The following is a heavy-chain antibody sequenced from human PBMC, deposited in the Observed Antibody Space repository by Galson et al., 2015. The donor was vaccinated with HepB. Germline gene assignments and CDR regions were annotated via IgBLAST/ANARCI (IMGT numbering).Heavy chain of an antibody. D-gene: IGHD6-19*01. V-gene: IGHV4-38-2*02. Sequence: ETLSLTCTVSGYSISSGYYWGWIRQPPGKGLEWIGSVYHSGSTYYNPSLKSRVTISVDTSKNQFSLKLSSVTAADTAVYYCARGSSSGWYFAPPFFDYWGQGTLVTVSS. J-gene: IGHJ4*02. CDR1: GYSISSGYY. CDR2: VYHSGST. CDR3: ARGSSSGWYFAPPFFDY.